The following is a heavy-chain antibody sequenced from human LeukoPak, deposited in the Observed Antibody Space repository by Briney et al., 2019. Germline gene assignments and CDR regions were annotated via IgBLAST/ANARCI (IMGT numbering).Heavy chain of an antibody. CDR1: GGSFSGYY. J-gene: IGHJ4*02. Sequence: SETLSLTCAVYGGSFSGYYWSWIRQPPGKGLEWIGEINHSGSTNYNPSLKSRVTISVDTSKNQFSLKLSSVTAADTAVYYCARGLWVGGQGTLATVSS. CDR3: ARGLWV. CDR2: INHSGST. D-gene: IGHD2-21*01. V-gene: IGHV4-34*01.